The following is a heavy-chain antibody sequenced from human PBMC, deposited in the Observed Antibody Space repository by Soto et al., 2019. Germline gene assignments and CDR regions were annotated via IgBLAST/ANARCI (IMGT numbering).Heavy chain of an antibody. CDR3: ARGRYCSGGSCYSTLDY. J-gene: IGHJ4*02. Sequence: PSETLSLTCAVSGGSFSGYYWSWIRQPPGKGLEWIGEINHSGSTNYNPSLKSRVTISVDTSKNQFSLKLSSVTAADTAVYYCARGRYCSGGSCYSTLDYWGQGTLVTVSS. CDR2: INHSGST. CDR1: GGSFSGYY. D-gene: IGHD2-15*01. V-gene: IGHV4-34*01.